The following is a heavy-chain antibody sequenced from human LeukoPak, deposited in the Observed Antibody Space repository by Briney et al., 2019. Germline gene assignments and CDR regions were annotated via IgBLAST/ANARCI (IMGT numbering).Heavy chain of an antibody. Sequence: GGSLRLSCAASEFTFSSYVMSWVRQAPGKGLEWVSAISGSGDSTDYADSVKGRFTISRENSKNTLYLQMNSLRADDTAVYYCAKGPTVTKFNAFDIWGQGTMVTVSS. J-gene: IGHJ3*02. CDR1: EFTFSSYV. CDR2: ISGSGDST. V-gene: IGHV3-23*01. D-gene: IGHD4-17*01. CDR3: AKGPTVTKFNAFDI.